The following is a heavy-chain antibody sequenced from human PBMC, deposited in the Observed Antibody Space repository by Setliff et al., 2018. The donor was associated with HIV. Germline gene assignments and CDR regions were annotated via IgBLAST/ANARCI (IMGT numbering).Heavy chain of an antibody. J-gene: IGHJ4*02. CDR3: ARGRGSSSSWPIDY. D-gene: IGHD6-13*01. CDR2: IYNTGST. V-gene: IGHV4-59*12. Sequence: SETLSLTCTVSGDSISTDYWTWIRQPPGKGLEWIGYIYNTGSTYHSPSLESRVTISIDTSKNQSSLKLSSVTAADTAVYFCARGRGSSSSWPIDYWGQGTLVTVSS. CDR1: GDSISTDY.